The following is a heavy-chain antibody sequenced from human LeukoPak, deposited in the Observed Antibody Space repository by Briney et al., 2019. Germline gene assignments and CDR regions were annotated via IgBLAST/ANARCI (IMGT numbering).Heavy chain of an antibody. CDR2: ISSGGSNK. J-gene: IGHJ4*02. V-gene: IGHV3-30-3*01. D-gene: IGHD6-13*01. CDR1: GFTFSNYA. Sequence: GGSLRLSCTASGFTFSNYALLWVRQAPGKGLEWVAIISSGGSNKYYADPVKGRFTISRDNSDDTLYLQLSSLRADDTAVYYCARRKSSSSWSTCHYWGRGTRVSVS. CDR3: ARRKSSSSWSTCHY.